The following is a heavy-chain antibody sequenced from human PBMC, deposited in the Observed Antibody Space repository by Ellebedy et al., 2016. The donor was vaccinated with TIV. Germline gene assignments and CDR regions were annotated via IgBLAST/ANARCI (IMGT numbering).Heavy chain of an antibody. Sequence: GGSLRLSXAASEFTFSSYYMNWVRQAPGKGLEWVANIKQDGSEKYYVDSVKGRFTIFRDNAKNSLYLQMNSLRADDTAVYYCARERWYLLGSNYYYYGLDVWGQGTTVIVSS. J-gene: IGHJ6*02. CDR1: EFTFSSYY. CDR2: IKQDGSEK. V-gene: IGHV3-7*01. CDR3: ARERWYLLGSNYYYYGLDV. D-gene: IGHD4-23*01.